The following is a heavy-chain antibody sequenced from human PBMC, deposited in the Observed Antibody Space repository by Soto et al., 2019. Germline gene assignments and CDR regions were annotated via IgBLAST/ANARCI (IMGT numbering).Heavy chain of an antibody. CDR2: KYDSGNT. CDR3: ARGVLRSYYFDY. V-gene: IGHV4-30-4*01. CDR1: GDSISSGDDY. Sequence: PSETLSLTCTVSGDSISSGDDYWSWIRQPPGRGLEYIGYKYDSGNTYFNPSLKSRVILSVDTSKNQFSLNLSSVTAADTAVYYCARGVLRSYYFDYWGQGILVTVSP. D-gene: IGHD3-3*01. J-gene: IGHJ4*02.